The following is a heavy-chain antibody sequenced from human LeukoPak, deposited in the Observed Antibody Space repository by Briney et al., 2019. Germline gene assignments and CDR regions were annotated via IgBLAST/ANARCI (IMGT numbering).Heavy chain of an antibody. Sequence: NPSQTLSLTCTVSGGSISSATYYWSWIRQPAGKGLEWIGRIYTSGSTNYNPSLKSRVTISVDTSKNQFSLKLSSVTAADTAVYYCAREAVGEPDYYYYYMDVWGKGTTVTVSS. CDR3: AREAVGEPDYYYYYMDV. CDR2: IYTSGST. J-gene: IGHJ6*03. D-gene: IGHD1-26*01. V-gene: IGHV4-61*02. CDR1: GGSISSATYY.